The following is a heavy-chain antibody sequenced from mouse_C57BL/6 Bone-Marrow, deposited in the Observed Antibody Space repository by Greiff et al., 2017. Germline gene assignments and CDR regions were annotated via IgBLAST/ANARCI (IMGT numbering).Heavy chain of an antibody. J-gene: IGHJ1*03. V-gene: IGHV1-42*01. CDR1: GYSFTGYY. D-gene: IGHD1-1*01. Sequence: VQLKESGPELVKPGASVKISCKASGYSFTGYYMNWVKQSPEKSLEWIGEINPSTGGTTYNQKFKAKATLTVDKSSSTAYMQLKSLTSEDSAVYYCAVYYYGSSSWYFDVWGTGTTVTVSS. CDR2: INPSTGGT. CDR3: AVYYYGSSSWYFDV.